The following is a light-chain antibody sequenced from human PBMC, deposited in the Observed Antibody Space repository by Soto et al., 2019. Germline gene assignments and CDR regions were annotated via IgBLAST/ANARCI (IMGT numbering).Light chain of an antibody. J-gene: IGLJ1*01. Sequence: SVLTQPPSVSGSPGQSVTISCTGTSSDVGSYNRVSWYQQPPGTAPKLMIYEVSNRPSGVPDRFSGSKSGNTASLTISGLQAEDEVDYYCSSYTTSSTYVFGTGTKVTVL. CDR3: SSYTTSSTYV. CDR1: SSDVGSYNR. CDR2: EVS. V-gene: IGLV2-18*02.